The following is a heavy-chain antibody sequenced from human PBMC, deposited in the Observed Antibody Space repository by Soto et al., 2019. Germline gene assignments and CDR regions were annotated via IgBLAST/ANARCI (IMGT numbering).Heavy chain of an antibody. CDR1: GGSISSYY. D-gene: IGHD6-19*01. CDR2: IYYSGST. CDR3: ARVRQWLGDYYYYYMDV. Sequence: SETLSLTCTVSGGSISSYYWSWIRQPPGKGLEWIGYIYYSGSTNYNPSLKSRVTISVDTSKNKFSLKLSSVTAADTAVYYCARVRQWLGDYYYYYMDVWGKGTTVTVSS. J-gene: IGHJ6*03. V-gene: IGHV4-59*01.